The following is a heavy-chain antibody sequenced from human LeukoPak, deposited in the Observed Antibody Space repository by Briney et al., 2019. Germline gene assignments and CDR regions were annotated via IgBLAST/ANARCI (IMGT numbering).Heavy chain of an antibody. D-gene: IGHD1-26*01. J-gene: IGHJ3*02. CDR1: GFTFSSYW. CDR2: IKQDGSEK. Sequence: GGSLRLSCAASGFTFSSYWMNWVRQAPGKGLEWVANIKQDGSEKYYVDSVKGRSTISRDNAKNSLYLQMNSLRAEDTAVYYCATESYSGSYLYAFDIWGQGTMVTVSS. V-gene: IGHV3-7*01. CDR3: ATESYSGSYLYAFDI.